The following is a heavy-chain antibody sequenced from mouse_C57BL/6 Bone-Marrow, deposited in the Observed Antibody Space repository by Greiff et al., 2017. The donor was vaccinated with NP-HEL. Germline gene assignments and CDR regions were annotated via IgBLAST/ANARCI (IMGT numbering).Heavy chain of an antibody. J-gene: IGHJ4*01. CDR1: GYTFTSYW. V-gene: IGHV1-74*01. D-gene: IGHD2-1*01. CDR3: AIIYYGNYAMDY. Sequence: QVQLQQSGAELVKPGASVKVSCKASGYTFTSYWMHWVKQRPGQGLEWIGRIHPSDSDTTYNQKFKGKATLTVDKSSRPAYMQLSSLTSEDSAVYYCAIIYYGNYAMDYWGQGTSVTVSS. CDR2: IHPSDSDT.